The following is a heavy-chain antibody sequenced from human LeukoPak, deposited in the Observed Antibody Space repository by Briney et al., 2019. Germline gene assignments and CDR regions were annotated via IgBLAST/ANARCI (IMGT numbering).Heavy chain of an antibody. J-gene: IGHJ6*03. D-gene: IGHD3-3*01. CDR2: INTNTGNP. V-gene: IGHV7-4-1*02. CDR3: ARTGKTIFGVVKAYYMDV. Sequence: ASVKASCKASGYTFTSYAMNWVRQAPGQGLEWMGWINTNTGNPTYAQGFTGRFVFSLDTSVSTAYLQISSLKAEDTAVYYCARTGKTIFGVVKAYYMDVWGKGTTVTVSS. CDR1: GYTFTSYA.